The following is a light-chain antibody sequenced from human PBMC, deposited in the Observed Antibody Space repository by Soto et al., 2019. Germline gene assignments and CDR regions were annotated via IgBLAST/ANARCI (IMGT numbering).Light chain of an antibody. CDR2: GAF. J-gene: IGKJ4*01. CDR3: QLYGVSIT. CDR1: QTVRSSY. V-gene: IGKV3-20*01. Sequence: IFLTQSPGSLSLSSGDRATLSCRASQTVRSSYLAWYQQRPGQAPKLLIYGAFNRAIGIPDRFSGSESGRYYNLTISRLDPEAYAVYYCQLYGVSITFVGGTKVAIK.